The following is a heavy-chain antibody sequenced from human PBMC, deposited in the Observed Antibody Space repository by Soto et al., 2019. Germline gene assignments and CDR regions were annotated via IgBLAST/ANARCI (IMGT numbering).Heavy chain of an antibody. CDR2: VAYDGSTK. CDR3: ATLFSDQYDFSGRLHY. J-gene: IGHJ4*02. D-gene: IGHD3-3*01. V-gene: IGHV3-33*05. CDR1: GFTFSRHG. Sequence: QVQLVESGGGVVQPGTSLRLSCAASGFTFSRHGMHWVRQAPGKGLEWLASVAYDGSTKYYVDSVNGRFTISRDNSRNTLYLQMNSLRAEDTAVYYCATLFSDQYDFSGRLHYWGQGTLVTVSS.